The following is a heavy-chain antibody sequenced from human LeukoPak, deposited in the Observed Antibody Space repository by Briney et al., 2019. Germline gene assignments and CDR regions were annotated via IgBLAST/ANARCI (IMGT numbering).Heavy chain of an antibody. CDR2: MNPNSGNT. J-gene: IGHJ4*02. Sequence: ASVKVSCKASGGTFSSYAISWVRQAPGQGLEWMGWMNPNSGNTGYAQKFQGRVTMTRNTSISTAYMELSSLRSEDTAVYYCARHDCSGGSCYFDYWGQGTLVTVSS. D-gene: IGHD2-15*01. V-gene: IGHV1-8*02. CDR3: ARHDCSGGSCYFDY. CDR1: GGTFSSYA.